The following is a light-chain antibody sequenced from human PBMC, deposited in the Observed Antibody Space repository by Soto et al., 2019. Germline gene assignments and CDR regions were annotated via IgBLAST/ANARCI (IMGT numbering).Light chain of an antibody. CDR1: QSISSW. Sequence: DIQMTQSPSTLSASVGDRVTITCRASQSISSWLGWYQQKAGKAPKLLIYKASSIESGVPSRFSGSGSGTEFTLTISSLQPDDFATYYCQQYNSDLWTFGQGTKVEIK. CDR3: QQYNSDLWT. CDR2: KAS. J-gene: IGKJ1*01. V-gene: IGKV1-5*03.